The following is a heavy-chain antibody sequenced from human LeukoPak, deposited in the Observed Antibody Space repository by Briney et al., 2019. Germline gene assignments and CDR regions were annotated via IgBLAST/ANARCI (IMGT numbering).Heavy chain of an antibody. CDR2: ISSSSSYI. V-gene: IGHV3-21*01. CDR1: GLTFRRYG. D-gene: IGHD3-10*01. Sequence: GGSLRLSCAASGLTFRRYGMHWVRQAPGKGLEWVSYISSSSSYIYYADSLKGRFTISRDDAKNSLYLQMSSLGAEDTAVYYCARDDTTSGSYWNFDFWGQGTLVTVSS. CDR3: ARDDTTSGSYWNFDF. J-gene: IGHJ4*02.